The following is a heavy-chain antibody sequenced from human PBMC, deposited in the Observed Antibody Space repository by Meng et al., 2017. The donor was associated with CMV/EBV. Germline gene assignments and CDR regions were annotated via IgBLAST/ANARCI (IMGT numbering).Heavy chain of an antibody. D-gene: IGHD6-19*01. V-gene: IGHV3-9*01. CDR1: GFTFDGYA. CDR3: AKASGWSMGRGYNWFDP. Sequence: SLKISCAASGFTFDGYAMHWVRQAPGKGLEWVSGISWNSGSIGYADSVKGRFTISRDNAKNSLYLQMNSLRAEDTALYYCAKASGWSMGRGYNWFDPWGQGTLVTVSS. CDR2: ISWNSGSI. J-gene: IGHJ5*02.